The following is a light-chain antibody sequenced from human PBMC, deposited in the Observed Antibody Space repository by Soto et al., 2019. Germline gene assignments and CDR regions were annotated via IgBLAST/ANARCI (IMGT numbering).Light chain of an antibody. CDR2: EVS. CDR3: CSYAASSTFLV. J-gene: IGLJ1*01. V-gene: IGLV2-23*02. Sequence: QSVLTQPASVSGSPGQSITISCTGTSSDVGSYNLVSWYQQHPGKAPKLMIYEVSKRPSGVSNRFSGSKSGNTASLTISGLQAEDEADYCCCSYAASSTFLVFGTGTKVTVL. CDR1: SSDVGSYNL.